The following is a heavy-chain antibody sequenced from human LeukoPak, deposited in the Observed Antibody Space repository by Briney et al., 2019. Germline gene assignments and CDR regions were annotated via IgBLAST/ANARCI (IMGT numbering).Heavy chain of an antibody. CDR1: GCTFSNYD. J-gene: IGHJ4*02. CDR3: AKWGDDDVLTGYYVSDY. CDR2: ITGSGGNT. V-gene: IGHV3-23*01. Sequence: PGASLTLSCPASGCTFSNYDMSWVRQAAGKGLEWVSAITGSGGNTYYADSVKGRFTISRDNSKNTVFLQMNSLRAEDTAVYYCAKWGDDDVLTGYYVSDYWGQGTLVTVSS. D-gene: IGHD3-9*01.